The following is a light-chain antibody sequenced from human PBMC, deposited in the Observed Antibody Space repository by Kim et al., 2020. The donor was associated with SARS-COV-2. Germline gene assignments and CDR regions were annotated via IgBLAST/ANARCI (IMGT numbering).Light chain of an antibody. CDR1: QSVVSNY. Sequence: CPGERATLSCRASQSVVSNYLALYQQKPGQAPRLLIYGASSRATGIPDRFSGSGSGTDFTLTGTRLEPEDSAVYYCQQYNRSPRTFGQGTKVDIK. J-gene: IGKJ1*01. CDR2: GAS. V-gene: IGKV3-20*01. CDR3: QQYNRSPRT.